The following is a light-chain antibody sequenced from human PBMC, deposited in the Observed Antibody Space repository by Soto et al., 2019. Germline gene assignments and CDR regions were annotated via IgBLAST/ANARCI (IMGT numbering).Light chain of an antibody. CDR1: QSVSSQ. CDR3: AQRIWPWT. J-gene: IGKJ1*01. V-gene: IGKV3-11*01. Sequence: EIVLTQSPATLSLSPGERATLSCSASQSVSSQLAWYQHKPGQAPRLLIYDASNRATGIPDRFSCSGSGTDFTLTIGNIEPVDFAVYYCAQRIWPWTVGQGTKVHI. CDR2: DAS.